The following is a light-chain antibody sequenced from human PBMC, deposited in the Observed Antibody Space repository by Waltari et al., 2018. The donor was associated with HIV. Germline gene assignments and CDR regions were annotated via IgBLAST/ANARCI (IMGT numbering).Light chain of an antibody. CDR1: SSNIENNN. CDR2: SNN. V-gene: IGLV1-44*01. CDR3: VTWDDSLSGMV. J-gene: IGLJ2*01. Sequence: QSVLTQPPSASGTPGQRVTISCSGSSSNIENNNVNWYQQLPGTAPKLLIYSNNQLPSGVPDRISGSKSGTSASLAISWLQSEDEADYYCVTWDDSLSGMVFGGGTKLTVL.